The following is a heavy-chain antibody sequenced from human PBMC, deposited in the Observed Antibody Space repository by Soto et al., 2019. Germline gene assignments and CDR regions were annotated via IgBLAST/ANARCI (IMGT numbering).Heavy chain of an antibody. CDR2: ISGSGGST. J-gene: IGHJ4*02. CDR1: GFTFSSYA. CDR3: AKGEGWDYFWGTLWDY. D-gene: IGHD3-16*01. V-gene: IGHV3-23*01. Sequence: EVQLLESGGGLVQPGGSLRLSCAASGFTFSSYAMSWVHQAPGKGLEWVSAISGSGGSTYYADSVKGRFTISRDNSKNTLYLQMNSLRAEDTAVYYCAKGEGWDYFWGTLWDYWGQGTLVTVSS.